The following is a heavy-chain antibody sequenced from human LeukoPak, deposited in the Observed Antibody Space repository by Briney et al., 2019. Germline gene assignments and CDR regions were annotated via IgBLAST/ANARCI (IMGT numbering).Heavy chain of an antibody. CDR1: RFTFSSYW. CDR3: SRGFWGWEVDY. V-gene: IGHV3-74*03. J-gene: IGHJ4*02. D-gene: IGHD3-16*01. CDR2: INGDGSTT. Sequence: GGSLRLSCAASRFTFSSYWMHWVRQAPGKGLVWVSRINGDGSTTEYTDSVKGRFTISRDNAKNTLYLQMNSLRAEDTAVYYCSRGFWGWEVDYWGQGTLVTVSS.